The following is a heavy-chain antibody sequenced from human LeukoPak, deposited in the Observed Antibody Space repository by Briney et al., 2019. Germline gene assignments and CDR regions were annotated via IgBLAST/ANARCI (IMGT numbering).Heavy chain of an antibody. D-gene: IGHD6-19*01. V-gene: IGHV3-66*01. CDR1: GFTVSSNY. CDR3: ARDQAIAVAGMGY. Sequence: GGSLRLSCAASGFTVSSNYMSWVRQAPGKGLEWVSVIYSGGSTYYADSVKGRFTISRDNSKNTLYLQMNSLRAEDTAVYYCARDQAIAVAGMGYWGQGTLVTVSS. CDR2: IYSGGST. J-gene: IGHJ4*02.